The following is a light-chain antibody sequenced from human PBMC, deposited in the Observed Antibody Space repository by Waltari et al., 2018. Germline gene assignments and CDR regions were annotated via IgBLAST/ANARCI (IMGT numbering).Light chain of an antibody. CDR3: QQYYDSPLT. V-gene: IGKV4-1*01. Sequence: DIVMTQSPDSLAVSLGERATLHCKSSESVLFSARNNNHLAWYQQKPGHPPKLLLYWASTRESGVPDRFSGSGSGTDFTLTISSLQAEDVAIYYCQQYYDSPLTFGGGTKVEIK. J-gene: IGKJ4*01. CDR1: ESVLFSARNNNH. CDR2: WAS.